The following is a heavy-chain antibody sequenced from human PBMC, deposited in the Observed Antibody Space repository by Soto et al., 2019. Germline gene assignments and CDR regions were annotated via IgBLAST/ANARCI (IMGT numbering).Heavy chain of an antibody. J-gene: IGHJ3*02. Sequence: PSETLSLTCTVSGVSISSYYWSWIRQPPGKGLEWIGYIYYSGSTVYNPSLKSRLTTSVDTSKNQFSLRLSSVTAADTAVYYCARVWGGAFDIWGQGTMVTVSS. V-gene: IGHV4-59*01. CDR1: GVSISSYY. CDR2: IYYSGST. CDR3: ARVWGGAFDI. D-gene: IGHD3-10*01.